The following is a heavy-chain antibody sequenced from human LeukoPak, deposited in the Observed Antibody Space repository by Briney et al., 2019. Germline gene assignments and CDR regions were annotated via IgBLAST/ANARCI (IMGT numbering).Heavy chain of an antibody. V-gene: IGHV1-69*13. Sequence: SVKVSCKASGGTSSSYAISWVRQAPGQGLEWMGGIIPIFGTANYAQKFQGRVTITADESTSTAYMELSSLRSEDTAVYYCARDYGVGFHAFDIWGQGTMVTVSS. J-gene: IGHJ3*02. D-gene: IGHD4-17*01. CDR2: IIPIFGTA. CDR3: ARDYGVGFHAFDI. CDR1: GGTSSSYA.